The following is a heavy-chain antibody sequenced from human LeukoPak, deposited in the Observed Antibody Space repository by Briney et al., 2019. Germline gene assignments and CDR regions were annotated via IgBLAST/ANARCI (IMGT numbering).Heavy chain of an antibody. CDR2: LYSGGKS. J-gene: IGHJ6*03. Sequence: GGTLRLSCVVSDFTVSSHHMARVRHGPGKGLKWLSILYSGGKSHNADLLKGRFTVSKDNFSNTVFLEMNSLRADDTAVYYCARCQGIAMADFRGDYYYCYMDVWGKGTTVSVSS. CDR3: ARCQGIAMADFRGDYYYCYMDV. D-gene: IGHD6-19*01. V-gene: IGHV3-53*01. CDR1: DFTVSSHH.